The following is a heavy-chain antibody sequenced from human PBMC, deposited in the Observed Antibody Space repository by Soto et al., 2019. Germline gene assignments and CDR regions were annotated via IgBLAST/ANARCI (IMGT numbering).Heavy chain of an antibody. D-gene: IGHD2-2*01. Sequence: GGSLRLSCAASGFTFSSYSMNWFRQAPGKGLEWVSSISSSSSYIYYADSVKGRFTISRDNAKNSLYLQMNSLRAEDTAVYYCARDNTHVPAAILSPSYYYGMDVWGQGTTVTVSS. J-gene: IGHJ6*02. CDR1: GFTFSSYS. CDR3: ARDNTHVPAAILSPSYYYGMDV. V-gene: IGHV3-21*01. CDR2: ISSSSSYI.